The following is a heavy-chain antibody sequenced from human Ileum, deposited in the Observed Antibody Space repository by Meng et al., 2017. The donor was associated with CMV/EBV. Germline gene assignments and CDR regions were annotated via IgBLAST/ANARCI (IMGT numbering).Heavy chain of an antibody. V-gene: IGHV3-30*03. CDR1: GFTFSSYS. D-gene: IGHD3-9*01. CDR3: ARDYRKLRYFDY. J-gene: IGHJ4*02. Sequence: GGSLRLSCAASGFTFSSYSMNWVRQAPGKGLEWVAVISLDGSNIYYADSVKGRFTISRDNSKNTLYLQMNSLRPEDTAIYYCARDYRKLRYFDYWGQGTLVTVSS. CDR2: ISLDGSNI.